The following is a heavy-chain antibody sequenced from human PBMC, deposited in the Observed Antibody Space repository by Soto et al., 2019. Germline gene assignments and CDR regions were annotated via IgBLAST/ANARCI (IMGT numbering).Heavy chain of an antibody. D-gene: IGHD3-22*01. Sequence: WGSLRLSCAASGFTFNTYSMNWVRQAPGKGLEWVSSISSSSSYKYYADSVKGRFTISRDNAKNSLYLQMNSLRAEDTAVYYCARDLPTVVAPIDYWGQGTLVTVSS. CDR1: GFTFNTYS. V-gene: IGHV3-21*01. J-gene: IGHJ4*02. CDR2: ISSSSSYK. CDR3: ARDLPTVVAPIDY.